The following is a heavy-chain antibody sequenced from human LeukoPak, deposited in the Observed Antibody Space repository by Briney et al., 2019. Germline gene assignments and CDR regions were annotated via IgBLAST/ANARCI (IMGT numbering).Heavy chain of an antibody. CDR1: GGSISSYY. V-gene: IGHV4-4*07. CDR2: IYTSGST. J-gene: IGHJ4*02. D-gene: IGHD3-10*01. CDR3: ARGDYYGSGSRYFDY. Sequence: SETLSLTCTVSGGSISSYYWSWIRQPAGKGLEWIGRIYTSGSTNHNPSLKSRVTMSVDTSKNQFSLKLSSVTAADTAVSYCARGDYYGSGSRYFDYWGQGTLVTVSS.